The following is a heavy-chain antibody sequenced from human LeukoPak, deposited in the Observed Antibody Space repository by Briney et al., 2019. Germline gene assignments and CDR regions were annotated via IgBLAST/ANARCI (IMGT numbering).Heavy chain of an antibody. J-gene: IGHJ5*02. CDR1: GFTFSSYE. CDR2: ITRDASTI. D-gene: IGHD3-22*01. Sequence: GGSLRLSCAVSGFTFSSYEMNWVRQAPGKGLEWVSYITRDASTIYYADSVKGRFTISRDNAKNSLYLRMNSLRAEDTAVYYCARGHSSGYYNWFDPWGQGTLVTVPS. V-gene: IGHV3-48*03. CDR3: ARGHSSGYYNWFDP.